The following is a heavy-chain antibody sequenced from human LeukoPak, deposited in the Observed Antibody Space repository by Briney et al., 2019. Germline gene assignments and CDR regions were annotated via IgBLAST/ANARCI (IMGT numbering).Heavy chain of an antibody. CDR3: ATFSNYGVFFDF. CDR2: IYPDDSDI. D-gene: IGHD4-17*01. Sequence: ESLKISCQGSGYSFTSRWIAWVRQMPGKGLEWMGIIYPDDSDIRYSPSFQGQVTMSADKSVNVAYLQWSSLKASDTAMYYCATFSNYGVFFDFWGQGTLVTVSS. CDR1: GYSFTSRW. J-gene: IGHJ4*02. V-gene: IGHV5-51*01.